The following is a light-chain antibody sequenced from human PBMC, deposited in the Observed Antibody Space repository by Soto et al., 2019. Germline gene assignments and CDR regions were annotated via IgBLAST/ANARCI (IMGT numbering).Light chain of an antibody. Sequence: EIVLTQSPDTLSLSPGERATLSCRASQSVDSGFLAWYQQRPGQAPRLLIYGTSSRATGVPDRFSGSGSWAGFTLSISRLEPEDFAVYYCQQYGNSPYAFGQGTKLEI. CDR3: QQYGNSPYA. J-gene: IGKJ2*01. CDR2: GTS. V-gene: IGKV3-20*01. CDR1: QSVDSGF.